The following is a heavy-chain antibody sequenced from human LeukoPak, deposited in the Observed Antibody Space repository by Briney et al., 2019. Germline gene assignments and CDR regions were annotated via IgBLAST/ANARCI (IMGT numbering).Heavy chain of an antibody. V-gene: IGHV1-18*01. Sequence: GASVKVSCKASGYTFTSYGISWVRQAPGQGLEWMGWISAYNGNTNYAQKLQGRVTMTTDTSTSTAYMELRSLRSDDTAVYYCARAPPYNTLTGYRLFDYWGQGTLVTVSS. CDR3: ARAPPYNTLTGYRLFDY. D-gene: IGHD3-9*01. CDR1: GYTFTSYG. CDR2: ISAYNGNT. J-gene: IGHJ4*02.